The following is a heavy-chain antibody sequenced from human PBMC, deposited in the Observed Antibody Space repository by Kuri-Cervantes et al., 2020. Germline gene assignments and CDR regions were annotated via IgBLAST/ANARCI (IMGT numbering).Heavy chain of an antibody. CDR3: ARPYYDSSGYSGDDAFDI. Sequence: ESLKISCAVYGGSFSGYYWSWIRQPPGKGLEWIGEINHYGSTNYNPSLKSRVTISVDTSKNQFSLKLSSVTAADTAVYYCARPYYDSSGYSGDDAFDIWGQGTMVTVSS. D-gene: IGHD3-22*01. CDR2: INHYGST. CDR1: GGSFSGYY. V-gene: IGHV4-34*01. J-gene: IGHJ3*02.